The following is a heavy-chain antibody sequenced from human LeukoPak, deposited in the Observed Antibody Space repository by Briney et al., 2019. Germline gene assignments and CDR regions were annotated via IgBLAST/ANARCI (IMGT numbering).Heavy chain of an antibody. V-gene: IGHV4-39*07. CDR2: IYYSGST. D-gene: IGHD3-10*01. CDR1: GGSISSSSYY. J-gene: IGHJ6*03. CDR3: ARDSITMVRGTPYYYYYMDV. Sequence: SETLSLTCTVSGGSISSSSYYWGWIRQPPGKGLEWIGSIYYSGSTYYNPSLKSRVTISVDTSKNQFSLKLSSVTAADTAVYYCARDSITMVRGTPYYYYYMDVWGKGTTVTISS.